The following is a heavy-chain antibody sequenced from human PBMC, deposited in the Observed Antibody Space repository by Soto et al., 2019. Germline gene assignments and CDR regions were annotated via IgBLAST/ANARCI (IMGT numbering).Heavy chain of an antibody. J-gene: IGHJ5*02. CDR3: ARAGIAAAPKYNWFDP. V-gene: IGHV3-21*01. Sequence: GGSLRLSCAASGFTFSSYSMNWVRQAPGKGLEWVSSISSSSSYIYYADSVKGRFTISRDNAKNSLYLQMNSLRAEDTAVYYCARAGIAAAPKYNWFDPWGQGTLVTVSS. CDR2: ISSSSSYI. D-gene: IGHD6-13*01. CDR1: GFTFSSYS.